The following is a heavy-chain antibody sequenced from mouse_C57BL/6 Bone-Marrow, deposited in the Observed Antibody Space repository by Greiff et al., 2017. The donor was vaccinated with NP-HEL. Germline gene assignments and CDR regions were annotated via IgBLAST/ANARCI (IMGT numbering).Heavy chain of an antibody. D-gene: IGHD2-5*01. V-gene: IGHV5-6*02. CDR3: ARHYYSNYFDY. CDR1: GFTFSSYG. CDR2: ISSGSSYT. Sequence: DVKLVESGGDLVKPGGSLKLSCAASGFTFSSYGMSWVRQTPDKRLEWVATISSGSSYTYYPDSVKGRFTISRDNAKNTLYLQMSSLKSEDTAMYYCARHYYSNYFDYWGQGTTLTVSS. J-gene: IGHJ2*01.